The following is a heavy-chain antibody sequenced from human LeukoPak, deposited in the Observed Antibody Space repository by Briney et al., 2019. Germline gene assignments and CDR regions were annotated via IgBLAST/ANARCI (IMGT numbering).Heavy chain of an antibody. CDR3: AKDRTIAVAAFYFDY. D-gene: IGHD6-19*01. CDR2: IRYDGSNK. CDR1: GFTFSSYG. Sequence: GGSLRLSCAASGFTFSSYGMHWVRQAPGKGLEWVAFIRYDGSNKYYVDSVKGRFTISRDNSKNTLYLQMNSLRAEDTAVYYCAKDRTIAVAAFYFDYWGQGTLVTVSS. V-gene: IGHV3-30*02. J-gene: IGHJ4*02.